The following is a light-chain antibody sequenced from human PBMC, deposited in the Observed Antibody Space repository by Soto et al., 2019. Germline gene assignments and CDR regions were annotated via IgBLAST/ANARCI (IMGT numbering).Light chain of an antibody. CDR2: DAS. CDR3: QQRSNWPPRIT. J-gene: IGKJ5*01. CDR1: QSVSSY. Sequence: EIVLTQSPATLSLSPGERATLSCRASQSVSSYLAWYQQKPGQAPRLLIYDASNRATGIPARFSGSGSGTDFTLTIISLEPEYFAVYYCQQRSNWPPRITFGQGTRLEIK. V-gene: IGKV3-11*01.